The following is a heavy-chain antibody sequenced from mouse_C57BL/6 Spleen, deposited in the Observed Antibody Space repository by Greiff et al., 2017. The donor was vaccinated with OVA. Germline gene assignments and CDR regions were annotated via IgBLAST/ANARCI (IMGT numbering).Heavy chain of an antibody. CDR1: GYTFTSYW. CDR3: ARSGDGYPLYAMDY. V-gene: IGHV1-69*01. CDR2: IDPSDSYT. D-gene: IGHD2-3*01. J-gene: IGHJ4*01. Sequence: QVQLQQPGAELVMPGASVKLSCKASGYTFTSYWMHWVKQRPGPGLEWIGEIDPSDSYTNYNQKFKGKSTLTVDNSSSTAYMQLSSLTSEDSAVYYCARSGDGYPLYAMDYWGQGTSVTVSS.